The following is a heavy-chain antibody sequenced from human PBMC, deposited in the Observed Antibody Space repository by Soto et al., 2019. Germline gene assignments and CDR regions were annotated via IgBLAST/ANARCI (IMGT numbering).Heavy chain of an antibody. J-gene: IGHJ4*02. CDR3: ARHLSGYGYLYFGY. Sequence: QLQLQESGPGLVKPSETQSLTCTASGGSISSNSYYSAWIRQPPGKGLEWIGGGYHGGNTYYNPSHKSRGTLSVDTSTNQFSLKLNSVTAADTAVYSCARHLSGYGYLYFGYWGQGILVTVSS. V-gene: IGHV4-39*01. CDR1: GGSISSNSYY. D-gene: IGHD5-18*01. CDR2: GYHGGNT.